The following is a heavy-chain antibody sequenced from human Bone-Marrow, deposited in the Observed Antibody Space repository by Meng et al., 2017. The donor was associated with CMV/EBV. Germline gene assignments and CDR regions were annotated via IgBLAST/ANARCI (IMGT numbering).Heavy chain of an antibody. Sequence: GGSLSLSCAASGFTFSSYWMSWVRQAPGKGLEWVANIKQDGSEKYYVDSVKGRFTISRDNAKNSLYLQMNSLRAEDTAVYYCARDVKDEFQLPQGWFFALWGRGYLVHVAS. CDR3: ARDVKDEFQLPQGWFFAL. J-gene: IGHJ2*01. D-gene: IGHD2-2*01. CDR1: GFTFSSYW. CDR2: IKQDGSEK. V-gene: IGHV3-7*01.